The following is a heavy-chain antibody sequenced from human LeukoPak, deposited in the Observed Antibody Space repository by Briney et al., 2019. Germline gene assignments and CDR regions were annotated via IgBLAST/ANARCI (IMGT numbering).Heavy chain of an antibody. CDR2: MNPNSGNT. V-gene: IGHV1-8*01. CDR3: ARGHLYYYYVDV. Sequence: ASVKVSCKASGYTFTSYDINWVRQATGQGLEWMGWMNPNSGNTGYAQKFQGRVTMTRNTSISTAYMELSSLRSEDTAVYYCARGHLYYYYVDVWGKGTTVTVSS. J-gene: IGHJ6*03. CDR1: GYTFTSYD.